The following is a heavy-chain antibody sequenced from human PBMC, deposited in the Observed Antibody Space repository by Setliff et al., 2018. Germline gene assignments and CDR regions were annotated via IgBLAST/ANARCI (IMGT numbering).Heavy chain of an antibody. Sequence: PSETLSLTCNVSGDPISRDYWGLIRQPPGKGLEWVATIYYSGSTYSNPSLKSRLIISVDAPDNQFSVKLSSVTAADTAVYYCARHKSNGSGSYPSLYMDVWGKGIMVTVSS. D-gene: IGHD3-10*01. CDR2: IYYSGST. V-gene: IGHV4-39*01. CDR1: GDPISRDY. CDR3: ARHKSNGSGSYPSLYMDV. J-gene: IGHJ6*03.